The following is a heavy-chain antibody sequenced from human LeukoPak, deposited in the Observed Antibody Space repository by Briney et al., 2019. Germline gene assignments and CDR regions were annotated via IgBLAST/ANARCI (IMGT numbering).Heavy chain of an antibody. V-gene: IGHV3-7*01. CDR2: IKQDGSEK. CDR1: GFTFSTSW. J-gene: IGHJ6*04. CDR3: AELGITMIGGV. Sequence: GRPLRLSCAASGFTFSTSWMSWVRQAPGKGLEWVANIKQDGSEKYYLDSVKGRFTISRDNAKNSLYLQMNSLRAEDTAVYYCAELGITMIGGVWGKGTTVTISS. D-gene: IGHD3-10*02.